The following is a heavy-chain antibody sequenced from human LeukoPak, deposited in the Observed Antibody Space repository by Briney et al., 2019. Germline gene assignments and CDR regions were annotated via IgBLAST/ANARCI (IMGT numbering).Heavy chain of an antibody. D-gene: IGHD5-24*01. CDR2: IRSKAYGGTT. J-gene: IGHJ4*02. Sequence: GGSLRLSCTASGFTFGDYAMSWFRQAPGKGLEWVGFIRSKAYGGTTEYAASVKGRFTISRDDSKSIAYLQMNSLKTEDTAVYYCTREARDGWADYWGQGTLVTVSS. V-gene: IGHV3-49*03. CDR1: GFTFGDYA. CDR3: TREARDGWADY.